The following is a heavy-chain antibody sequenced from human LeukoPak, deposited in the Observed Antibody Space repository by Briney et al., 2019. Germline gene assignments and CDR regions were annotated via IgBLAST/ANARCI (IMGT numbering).Heavy chain of an antibody. V-gene: IGHV1-18*01. CDR2: VSAYADDT. Sequence: VASVKVSCKASGYTFISYGISGVRQAPGQGLEWMGWVSAYADDTNYVQKFQGRVTMTTDTSTSTAYMELRSLRFDDTAVYYCARDCIGCHGFDYWGQGTLVTVSS. CDR1: GYTFISYG. J-gene: IGHJ4*02. CDR3: ARDCIGCHGFDY. D-gene: IGHD2-15*01.